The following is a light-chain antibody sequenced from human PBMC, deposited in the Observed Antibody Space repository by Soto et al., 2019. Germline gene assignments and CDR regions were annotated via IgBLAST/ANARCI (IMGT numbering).Light chain of an antibody. CDR3: CSYAGSYV. CDR1: SSDVGSYNL. J-gene: IGLJ1*01. Sequence: QSALXXPASXSGSXGQSXXISXXGTSSDVGSYNLVSWYQQHPGKAPKXXXXXVSKRPSGVSNRFSGSKSGNTASLTISGLQAEDEADYYCCSYAGSYVFGTGTKVTVL. V-gene: IGLV2-23*02. CDR2: XVS.